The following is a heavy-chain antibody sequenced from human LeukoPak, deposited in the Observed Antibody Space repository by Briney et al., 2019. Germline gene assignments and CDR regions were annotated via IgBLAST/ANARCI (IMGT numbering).Heavy chain of an antibody. V-gene: IGHV1-69*05. J-gene: IGHJ4*02. CDR2: IIPIFGTA. Sequence: SVKVSCKASGGTFSSYAISWVRQAPGQGLEWMGRIIPIFGTANYAQKFQGRVTITTDESTSTAYMELSILRSEDTAVYYCARDTAAAAFDYWGQGTLVTVSS. CDR1: GGTFSSYA. CDR3: ARDTAAAAFDY. D-gene: IGHD6-13*01.